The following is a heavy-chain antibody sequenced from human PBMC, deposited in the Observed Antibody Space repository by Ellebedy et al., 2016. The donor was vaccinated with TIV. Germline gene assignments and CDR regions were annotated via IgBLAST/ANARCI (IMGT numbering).Heavy chain of an antibody. CDR1: GFTFSRFG. CDR3: WAGMNTVADLLDY. V-gene: IGHV3-30*03. J-gene: IGHJ4*02. Sequence: GESLKISXAASGFTFSRFGMHWVRQAPGKGLEWVAIISYDGSNKYYGDSVKGRFTISRDNSKNTLYLQMNSLRAEDTAVYYCWAGMNTVADLLDYWGQGTLVTVSS. D-gene: IGHD4-23*01. CDR2: ISYDGSNK.